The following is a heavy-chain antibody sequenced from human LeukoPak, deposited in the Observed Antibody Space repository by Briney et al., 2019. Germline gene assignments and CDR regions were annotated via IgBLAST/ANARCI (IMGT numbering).Heavy chain of an antibody. CDR2: IKKDGSEK. CDR1: GFTFSSYG. CDR3: ARPSFTQGSYFDY. V-gene: IGHV3-7*01. J-gene: IGHJ4*02. Sequence: GGSLRLSCAASGFTFSSYGMHWVRQAPGKGLEWVANIKKDGSEKYYVDAVKGRFTISRDNAKNSLYLQMNSLSAEDTAVYYCARPSFTQGSYFDYWGQGTLVTVSS. D-gene: IGHD2-15*01.